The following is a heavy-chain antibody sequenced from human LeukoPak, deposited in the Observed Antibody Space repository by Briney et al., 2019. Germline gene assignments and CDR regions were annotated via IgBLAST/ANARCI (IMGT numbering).Heavy chain of an antibody. V-gene: IGHV4-34*01. D-gene: IGHD6-19*01. J-gene: IGHJ5*02. CDR2: INHSGST. CDR1: GGSFSGYY. CDR3: ATRNPVAATRRWFDP. Sequence: KPSETLSLTCAVYGGSFSGYYWSWIRQPPGKGLEWIGEINHSGSTNYNPSLKSRVTISVDTSKNQFSLKLSSVTAADTAVYYCATRNPVAATRRWFDPWGQGTLVTVSS.